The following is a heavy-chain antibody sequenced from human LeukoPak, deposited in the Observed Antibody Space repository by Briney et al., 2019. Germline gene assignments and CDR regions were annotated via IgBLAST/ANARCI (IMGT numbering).Heavy chain of an antibody. J-gene: IGHJ4*01. CDR2: ISYDGSKK. Sequence: PGRSLRLSCAASGFTFSSYAMHWVRQAPGKGLEWVAVISYDGSKKYYADSVKGRFTISRDNSKNTVYLQMNSLRAEDTAVYYCARSYSGYDYGPDYWCQGTLVTVSS. D-gene: IGHD5-12*01. CDR3: ARSYSGYDYGPDY. V-gene: IGHV3-30*04. CDR1: GFTFSSYA.